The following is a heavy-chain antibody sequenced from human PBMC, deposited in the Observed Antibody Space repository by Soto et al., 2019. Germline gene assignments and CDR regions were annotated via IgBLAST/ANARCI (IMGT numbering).Heavy chain of an antibody. V-gene: IGHV4-59*01. CDR2: IHSTGRS. J-gene: IGHJ5*02. CDR3: ARDDPFDP. Sequence: QVRLRESGPQVVKPSATLSLNCNVSGGAFRSYFWSWIRQSPGKGLEWIGNIHSTGRSNYNPSFKSRVSMSIDPSKTQFSGRLTSVTPADTAIYYCARDDPFDPCGQGILVTVPS. CDR1: GGAFRSYF.